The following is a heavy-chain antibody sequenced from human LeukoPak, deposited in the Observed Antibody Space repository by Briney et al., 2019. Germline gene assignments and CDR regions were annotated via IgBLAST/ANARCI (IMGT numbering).Heavy chain of an antibody. Sequence: ASVKVSCKASGYTFTSYGISWVRQAPGQGLEWMGWISAYNGNTNYAQKLQGRVTMTTDTSTSTAYMELRSLRSDDTAVYYCAGGYSYGYRGRTYYYGMDVWGQGTTVTVSS. J-gene: IGHJ6*02. D-gene: IGHD5-18*01. V-gene: IGHV1-18*01. CDR3: AGGYSYGYRGRTYYYGMDV. CDR2: ISAYNGNT. CDR1: GYTFTSYG.